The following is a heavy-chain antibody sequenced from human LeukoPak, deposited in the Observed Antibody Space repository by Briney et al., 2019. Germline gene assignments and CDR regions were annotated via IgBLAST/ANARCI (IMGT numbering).Heavy chain of an antibody. CDR2: IHTSGNT. CDR3: ARDYSAAGHLFALDV. J-gene: IGHJ6*04. V-gene: IGHV4-61*02. D-gene: IGHD6-13*01. Sequence: SETLSLTCTVSGDSIGSGRYYWSWIRQPAGKGLEYIGRIHTSGNTNYNPSLKSRVTISVDTSKNQFSLKLSSVTAADTAVYYCARDYSAAGHLFALDVWGKGTTVTVSS. CDR1: GDSIGSGRYY.